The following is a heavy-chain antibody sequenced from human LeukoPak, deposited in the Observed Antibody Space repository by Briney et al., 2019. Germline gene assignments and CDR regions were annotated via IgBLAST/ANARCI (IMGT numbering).Heavy chain of an antibody. V-gene: IGHV1-69*05. CDR2: FIPIFGTA. CDR1: GGTFSSYA. J-gene: IGHJ1*01. Sequence: SVKVSCKASGGTFSSYAISWVRQAPGQGLEWMGGFIPIFGTAHYAQKFQGRVTITTDESTSTAYMELSSLRSEDTAVYYCARDFSSSVVGTTIFQHWGQGTLVTVSS. CDR3: ARDFSSSVVGTTIFQH. D-gene: IGHD1-26*01.